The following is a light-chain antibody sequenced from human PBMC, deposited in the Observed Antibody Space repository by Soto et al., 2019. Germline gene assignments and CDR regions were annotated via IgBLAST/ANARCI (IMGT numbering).Light chain of an antibody. V-gene: IGKV3-20*01. CDR2: GAS. CDR1: QSVSSSY. Sequence: EIVLTQSPGTLSLSPGERATLSCRASQSVSSSYLAWYQQKPGQAPRLLIYGASSRATGIPDRFSGSGSGTDFTLTISSLQPDDFATYYCQQYNSYSPVTFGPGTKVDIK. J-gene: IGKJ3*01. CDR3: QQYNSYSPVT.